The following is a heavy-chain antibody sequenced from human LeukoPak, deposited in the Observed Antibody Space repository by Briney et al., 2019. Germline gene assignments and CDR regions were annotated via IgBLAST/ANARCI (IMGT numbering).Heavy chain of an antibody. Sequence: GGSLRRSCAASGFTFSSYAMHWVRQAPGKGLVWVAVISYDGSNKYYADSVKGRFTISRDNSKNTLYLQMNSLRAEDTAVYYCARDPRDCSSTSCGYLDYWGQGTLVTVSS. V-gene: IGHV3-30*04. D-gene: IGHD2-2*01. J-gene: IGHJ4*02. CDR2: ISYDGSNK. CDR3: ARDPRDCSSTSCGYLDY. CDR1: GFTFSSYA.